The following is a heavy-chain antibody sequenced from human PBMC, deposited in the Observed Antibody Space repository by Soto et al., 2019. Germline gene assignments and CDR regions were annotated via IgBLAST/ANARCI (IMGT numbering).Heavy chain of an antibody. CDR1: IVSVCIYV. CDR3: AKGQGGYKYYYYYGMDV. V-gene: IGHV3-23*01. J-gene: IGHJ6*02. D-gene: IGHD5-18*01. Sequence: HGWCIGLACAACIVSVCIYVVAGARQAPGKGLEWVSAISGSGGSTYYADSVKGRFTISRDNSKNTLYLQMNSLRAEDTAVYYCAKGQGGYKYYYYYGMDVWRQGTTVTVSS. CDR2: ISGSGGST.